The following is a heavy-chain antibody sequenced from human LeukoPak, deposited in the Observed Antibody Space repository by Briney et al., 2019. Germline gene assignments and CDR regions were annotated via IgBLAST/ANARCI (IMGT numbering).Heavy chain of an antibody. Sequence: GGSLRLSCEASRFTLSRYDMHWVRQATGKGLEWVSAIGTVDDTYYSGSVKGRFTVSRENAKNSLYLQMNSLTAGDTAVYYCAREVARSGILPLDYWGQGTLVTVSS. J-gene: IGHJ4*02. CDR1: RFTLSRYD. CDR3: AREVARSGILPLDY. CDR2: IGTVDDT. D-gene: IGHD3-10*01. V-gene: IGHV3-13*04.